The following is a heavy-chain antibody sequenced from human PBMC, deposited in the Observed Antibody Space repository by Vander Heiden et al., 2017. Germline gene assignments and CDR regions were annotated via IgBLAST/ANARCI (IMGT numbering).Heavy chain of an antibody. V-gene: IGHV5-51*01. J-gene: IGHJ6*02. Sequence: EVQLVQSGGEVKKPGESLKISCKGSGYSITSHCTGWVRQMPGKGLEYMGFIYPGDSETRYSPSFQGQVTISVDKSVTTAYLQWSSLKASDTAIYYCVRHKVTVIRGVLSYYHYYGLDVWGLGTTVTVSS. CDR3: VRHKVTVIRGVLSYYHYYGLDV. CDR2: IYPGDSET. D-gene: IGHD3-10*01. CDR1: GYSITSHC.